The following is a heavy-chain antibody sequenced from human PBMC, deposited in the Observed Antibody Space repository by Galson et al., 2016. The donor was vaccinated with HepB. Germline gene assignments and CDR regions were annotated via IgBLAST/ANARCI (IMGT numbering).Heavy chain of an antibody. V-gene: IGHV4-34*01. CDR2: IHRSGST. CDR1: GGSFSDYY. D-gene: IGHD3-10*01. CDR3: ATRRRYGSGSLTHDY. J-gene: IGHJ4*02. Sequence: LSLTCAVYGGSFSDYYWNWIRQPPGKGLEWIGEIHRSGSTNHNPSLKSRITMSVDTSKNQFSLKLTSVTAADTAVYYCATRRRYGSGSLTHDYWGQGTLVIVSS.